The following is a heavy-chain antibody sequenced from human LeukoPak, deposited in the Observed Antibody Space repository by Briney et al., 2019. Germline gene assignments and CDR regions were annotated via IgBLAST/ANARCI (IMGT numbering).Heavy chain of an antibody. J-gene: IGHJ4*02. CDR1: GFTVSSNY. CDR3: ARHAVAVDC. D-gene: IGHD6-19*01. Sequence: GGSLRLSCAASGFTVSSNYMSWVRQAPGKGLEWVSRINSDGSTTNYADSVKGRFTISRDNAKNTLYLQMNSLRAEDTAMYYCARHAVAVDCWGQGTLVTVSS. V-gene: IGHV3-74*01. CDR2: INSDGSTT.